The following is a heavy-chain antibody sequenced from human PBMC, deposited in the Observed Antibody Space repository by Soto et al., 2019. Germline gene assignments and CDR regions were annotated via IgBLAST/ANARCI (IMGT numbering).Heavy chain of an antibody. D-gene: IGHD4-17*01. CDR3: AKGWVYGDYGRELDAFDI. V-gene: IGHV3-9*01. Sequence: EVQLVESGGGLVQPGRSLRLSCAASGFTFNDYAMHWVRQAPGKGLEWVSGISCNSGSIGYADSVKGRFTISRDNAKNSLYLQMNSRRAEDTALYYCAKGWVYGDYGRELDAFDIWGQGTMVTVSS. CDR2: ISCNSGSI. CDR1: GFTFNDYA. J-gene: IGHJ3*02.